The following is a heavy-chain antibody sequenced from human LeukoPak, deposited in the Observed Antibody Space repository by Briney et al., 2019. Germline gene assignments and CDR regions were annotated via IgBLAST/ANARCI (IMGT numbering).Heavy chain of an antibody. CDR2: IIPIFGTA. D-gene: IGHD5-18*01. V-gene: IGHV1-69*13. Sequence: SVKVSCKHSGGTFSSYAISWVRQAPGQGLEWMGGIIPIFGTANYAQKFQCRVTITADESTSTAYMELSSLRSEDTAVYYCAGDGKGYSYGDYWGQGSLVTVSS. CDR3: AGDGKGYSYGDY. J-gene: IGHJ4*02. CDR1: GGTFSSYA.